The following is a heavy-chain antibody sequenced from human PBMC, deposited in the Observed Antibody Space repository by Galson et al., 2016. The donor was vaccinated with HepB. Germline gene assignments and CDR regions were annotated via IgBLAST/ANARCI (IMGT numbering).Heavy chain of an antibody. CDR1: GFTVSSNY. V-gene: IGHV3-53*01. Sequence: LRLSCAASGFTVSSNYLSWVRQAPGKGLEWVSIVYSGGSTYYSDSVRGRFTISRDNSNNIVYLQMNSLRAEDTAVYFCAKNKATARVWGHYYYYMDVWGKGTLVTVSS. CDR2: VYSGGST. CDR3: AKNKATARVWGHYYYYMDV. D-gene: IGHD3-16*01. J-gene: IGHJ6*03.